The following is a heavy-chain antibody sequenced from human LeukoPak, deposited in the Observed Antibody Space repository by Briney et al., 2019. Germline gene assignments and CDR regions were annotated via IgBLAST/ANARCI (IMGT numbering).Heavy chain of an antibody. V-gene: IGHV1-2*02. CDR2: INPNTGGI. Sequence: GASVKVSCKASGYTFTGYYIHWVRRTPGQGLEWMGWINPNTGGITYAQKFQGRVSLTRDTSISTTYMELSRLRSDDTAVYYCARDLEYDSTDYWGQGTLVTVSS. D-gene: IGHD3-22*01. CDR3: ARDLEYDSTDY. CDR1: GYTFTGYY. J-gene: IGHJ4*02.